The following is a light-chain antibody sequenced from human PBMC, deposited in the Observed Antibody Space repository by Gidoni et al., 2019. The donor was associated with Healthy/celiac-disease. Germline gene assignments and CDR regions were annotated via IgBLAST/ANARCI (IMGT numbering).Light chain of an antibody. V-gene: IGKV3-11*01. Sequence: DIVSTQSPATLSLSPGERATLSCRASPSVSSYLAWYQQKPGQAPRLLIYDASNRATGIPARFSGSGSGTDFTLTISSLEPEDFAVYYCQQRSNWPPRVTFGQGTRLEIK. CDR3: QQRSNWPPRVT. CDR1: PSVSSY. J-gene: IGKJ5*01. CDR2: DAS.